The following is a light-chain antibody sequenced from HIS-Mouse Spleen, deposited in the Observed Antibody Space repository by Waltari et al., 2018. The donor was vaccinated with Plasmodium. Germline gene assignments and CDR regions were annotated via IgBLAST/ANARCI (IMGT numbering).Light chain of an antibody. CDR1: SRDVGGYNY. V-gene: IGLV2-8*01. CDR2: EVS. CDR3: SSYAGSNNVV. Sequence: QSALTQPPSASGSPGQSVTISCTGPSRDVGGYNYVSWYQQHPGKAPKPMIYEVSKRPSGVPDRFSGSKSGNTASLTVSGLQAEDEADYYCSSYAGSNNVVFGGGTKLTVL. J-gene: IGLJ2*01.